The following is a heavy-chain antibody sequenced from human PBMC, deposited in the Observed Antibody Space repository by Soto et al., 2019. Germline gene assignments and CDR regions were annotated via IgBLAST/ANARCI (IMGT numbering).Heavy chain of an antibody. CDR1: GFTFCSSA. CDR2: ISGSGGST. J-gene: IGHJ4*02. CDR3: EKAPSGYLRH. V-gene: IGHV3-23*01. Sequence: PGRSLRLSCAASGFTFCSSAMSWVRQAPGKGLEWVSAISGSGGSTYYADSVKGRFTISRDNSKNTLYLQMNSLRAEDTAVYYCEKAPSGYLRHWRQGTLVPGSS. D-gene: IGHD3-22*01.